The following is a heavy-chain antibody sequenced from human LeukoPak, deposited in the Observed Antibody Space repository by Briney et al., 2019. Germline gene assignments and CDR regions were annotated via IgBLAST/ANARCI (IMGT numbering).Heavy chain of an antibody. CDR1: GGSFSSYY. CDR2: IYYSGST. V-gene: IGHV4-59*12. D-gene: IGHD5-12*01. Sequence: SKTLSLTCTVSGGSFSSYYWSWIRQPPGKGLEWIGSIYYSGSTNYNPSLKSRVTISVDTSKNQFSLKLSSVTAADTAVYYCARVSGYDWESFYDYWGQGTLVTVSS. CDR3: ARVSGYDWESFYDY. J-gene: IGHJ4*02.